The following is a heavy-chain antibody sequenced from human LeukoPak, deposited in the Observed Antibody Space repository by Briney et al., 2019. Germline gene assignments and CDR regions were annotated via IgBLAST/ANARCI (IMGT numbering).Heavy chain of an antibody. J-gene: IGHJ6*03. V-gene: IGHV3-9*01. Sequence: PGRSLRLSCAASGFTFDDYAMHWVRQAPGKGLEWVSGMSWNSGSIGYADSVKGRFTISRDNAKNSLYLQMNSLRAEDTALYYCAKDGAGIAARPIYYYYYMDVWGKGTTVTVSS. CDR1: GFTFDDYA. D-gene: IGHD6-6*01. CDR2: MSWNSGSI. CDR3: AKDGAGIAARPIYYYYYMDV.